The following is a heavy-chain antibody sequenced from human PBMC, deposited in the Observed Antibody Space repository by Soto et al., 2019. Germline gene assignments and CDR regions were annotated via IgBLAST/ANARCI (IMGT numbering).Heavy chain of an antibody. CDR1: GGSISSSGYN. Sequence: QVQLQESGPGLVKPSQTLSLTCTVSGGSISSSGYNWSWIRQHPGKGLEWIGYIYYSGSTYYNPSLKSRVTXPXXXAXXPFSLKLSSVTAAHTAVYFCAGYGSGSYYPTTFDYWGQGTLVTVSS. J-gene: IGHJ4*02. V-gene: IGHV4-31*03. CDR3: AGYGSGSYYPTTFDY. D-gene: IGHD3-10*01. CDR2: IYYSGST.